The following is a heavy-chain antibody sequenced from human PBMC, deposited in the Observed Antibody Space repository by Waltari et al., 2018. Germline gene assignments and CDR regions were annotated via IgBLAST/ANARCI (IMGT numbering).Heavy chain of an antibody. CDR3: ATPFYNWDDPLHS. D-gene: IGHD1-20*01. CDR2: RTVGDDT. J-gene: IGHJ4*02. Sequence: EVQLLESGGDLVQPGGSLRLSCAASGSTFSNHAINWVRLAPGTGLGGVSARTVGDDTPYADSVKGRFTISRDTSKDTVYLQMNGLRAEDTAIYYCATPFYNWDDPLHSWGQGTLVTVSS. CDR1: GSTFSNHA. V-gene: IGHV3-23*01.